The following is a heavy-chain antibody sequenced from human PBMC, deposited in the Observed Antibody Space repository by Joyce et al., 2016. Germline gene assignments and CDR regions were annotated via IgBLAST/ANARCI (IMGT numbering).Heavy chain of an antibody. CDR2: ISGTSYYI. Sequence: QLVESGGGVVKPRGSLRLSCEASGSTFSSSSMSWFRQAPGKGLEWVAAISGTSYYIFHAETVRGRFTVSRDNAKKTLYLQMNSLRAEDSAVFYCARGGISYYYAMDVWGQGTTVTVSS. CDR1: GSTFSSSS. D-gene: IGHD3-16*01. J-gene: IGHJ6*02. CDR3: ARGGISYYYAMDV. V-gene: IGHV3-21*01.